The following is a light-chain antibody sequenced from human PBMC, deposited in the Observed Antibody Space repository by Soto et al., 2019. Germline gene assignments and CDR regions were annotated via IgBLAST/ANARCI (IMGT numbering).Light chain of an antibody. CDR3: QKYGRSPT. Sequence: EIVLTQSPGTLSLSPGXRATLSCRASQSVGSRSLAWYQQKPGQAPRVLLYGTSERATGIPDRFSGSGSGTEFTLTISRLEPEDFAVYFCQKYGRSPTFCQGTKVDIK. V-gene: IGKV3-20*01. CDR1: QSVGSRS. CDR2: GTS. J-gene: IGKJ1*01.